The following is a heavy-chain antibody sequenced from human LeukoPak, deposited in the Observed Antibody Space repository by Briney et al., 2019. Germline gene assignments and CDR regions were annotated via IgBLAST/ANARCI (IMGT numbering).Heavy chain of an antibody. J-gene: IGHJ6*02. CDR2: MYSGGST. CDR1: GFTFSSYP. CDR3: AREQVVVGRGYYGMDV. V-gene: IGHV3-66*01. Sequence: GGSLRLSCAASGFTFSSYPMHWVRQAPGKGLEWVSVMYSGGSTFYGDSVKGRFTISRDNSTNTLYLQMNSLRVDDTAVYYCAREQVVVGRGYYGMDVWGQGTTVTVSS. D-gene: IGHD2-2*01.